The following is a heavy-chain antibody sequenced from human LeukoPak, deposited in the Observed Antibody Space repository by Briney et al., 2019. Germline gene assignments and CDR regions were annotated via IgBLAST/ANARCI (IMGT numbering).Heavy chain of an antibody. D-gene: IGHD3-22*01. CDR2: LNSDGRSK. CDR1: GFTFSSYW. CDR3: ARDGNYYDSSGYSGAEYFQD. V-gene: IGHV3-74*01. Sequence: GGSLRLSCAASGFTFSSYWMHWVRQAPGKGLVWVSRLNSDGRSKGYAVSVKGRFTISRDNAKDTMYLQMNSLRGEDTSVYYCARDGNYYDSSGYSGAEYFQDWGQGTLVTVSS. J-gene: IGHJ1*01.